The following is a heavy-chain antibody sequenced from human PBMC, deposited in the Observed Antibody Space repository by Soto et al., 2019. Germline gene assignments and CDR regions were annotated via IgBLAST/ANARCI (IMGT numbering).Heavy chain of an antibody. CDR1: VYGYSVDF. V-gene: IGHV1-46*03. CDR2: INPSGGST. D-gene: IGHD3-16*02. J-gene: IGHJ4*02. CDR3: ARGREFGRVIVLNIFDY. Sequence: LLKRYCKGAVYGYSVDFVRWRRLTTEQGLEWMGIINPSGGSTSYAQKFQGRVTMTRDTSTSTVYMELSSLRSEDTAVYYCARGREFGRVIVLNIFDYWGQGTLVTVSS.